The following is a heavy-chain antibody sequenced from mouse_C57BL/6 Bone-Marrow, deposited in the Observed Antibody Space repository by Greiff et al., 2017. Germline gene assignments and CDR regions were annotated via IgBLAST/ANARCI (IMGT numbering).Heavy chain of an antibody. V-gene: IGHV1-64*01. CDR3: ARSYDYDAYTMDY. CDR2: MHPNGGSP. D-gene: IGHD2-4*01. Sequence: VQLQQPGAELVKPGASVKLSCKASGYTFTNYWMHWVKQRPGQGLEWIGMMHPNGGSPDYNEKFKSEATLSVDKSSRTAYMALSSLTSEDSAVYYCARSYDYDAYTMDYWGQGTSVTVSS. J-gene: IGHJ4*01. CDR1: GYTFTNYW.